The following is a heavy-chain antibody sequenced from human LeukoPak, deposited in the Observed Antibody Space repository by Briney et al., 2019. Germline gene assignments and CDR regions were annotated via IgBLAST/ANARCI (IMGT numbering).Heavy chain of an antibody. J-gene: IGHJ4*02. D-gene: IGHD6-13*01. CDR2: IWYDGSGK. Sequence: GSLRLSCAASGFTFSRYSMHWVRQAPGKGLEWVAIIWYDGSGKYYADSVKGRFTISRDNSNNTLYLQMNSLRVEDTALYYCARDYSSSRDYWGQGTLVTVSS. CDR3: ARDYSSSRDY. CDR1: GFTFSRYS. V-gene: IGHV3-33*01.